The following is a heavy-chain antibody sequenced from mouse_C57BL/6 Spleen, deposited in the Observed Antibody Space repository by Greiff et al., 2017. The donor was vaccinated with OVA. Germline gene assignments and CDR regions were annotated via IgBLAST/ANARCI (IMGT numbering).Heavy chain of an antibody. V-gene: IGHV14-4*01. CDR1: GFDIKDDY. CDR3: TGSVVGTDLDV. J-gene: IGHJ1*03. D-gene: IGHD1-1*01. CDR2: IDPENGDT. Sequence: VQLQQSGAELVRPGASVKLSCTASGFDIKDDYMHWVKQRPEQGLEWIGWIDPENGDTEYASKFQGKATITADTSSNTAYLQLSSLTSEDTAVDYCTGSVVGTDLDVWGKGTSVTVSS.